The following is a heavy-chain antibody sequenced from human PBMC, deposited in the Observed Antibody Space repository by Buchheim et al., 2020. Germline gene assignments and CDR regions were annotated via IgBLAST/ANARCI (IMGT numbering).Heavy chain of an antibody. J-gene: IGHJ4*02. V-gene: IGHV4-59*01. CDR3: ARDLSGSGSYYYYFDY. D-gene: IGHD3-10*01. Sequence: QVQLQESGPGLVKPSEPLSLTCTVSGDSISHYYWSWIRQPPGKGLEWIGYVYDSGSTNYNPSLKSRVTMSVDTSKNPLSLKLSYVTVADTAVYYCARDLSGSGSYYYYFDYWGQGIL. CDR2: VYDSGST. CDR1: GDSISHYY.